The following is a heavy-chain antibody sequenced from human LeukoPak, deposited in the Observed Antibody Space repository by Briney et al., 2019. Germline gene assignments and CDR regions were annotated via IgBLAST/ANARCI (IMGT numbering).Heavy chain of an antibody. J-gene: IGHJ2*01. CDR2: IIPIFGTA. CDR3: ARSPSNIWSGYKRVWYFDL. CDR1: GGTFSRYA. D-gene: IGHD3-3*01. V-gene: IGHV1-69*06. Sequence: SVKVSCKASGGTFSRYAISWVRQAPGQGLEWMGRIIPIFGTANYAQKFQGRVTITADKSTSTAYMELSSLRSEDTAVYYCARSPSNIWSGYKRVWYFDLWGRGTLVTVSS.